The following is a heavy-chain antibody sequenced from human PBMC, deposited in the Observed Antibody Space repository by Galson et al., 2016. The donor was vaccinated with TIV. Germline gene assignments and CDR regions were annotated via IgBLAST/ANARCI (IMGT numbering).Heavy chain of an antibody. V-gene: IGHV1-46*01. Sequence: SVKVSCKASGYTFTRYYTHWVRQAPGQGLEWMGIINPTGGSTTYAQKFQGRLTMTRDTSTSTVYMELNSLRSEDTAVYFCAKMTGLLHHNYALDVWGRGTAVTVSS. J-gene: IGHJ6*02. CDR3: AKMTGLLHHNYALDV. CDR1: GYTFTRYY. CDR2: INPTGGST. D-gene: IGHD5-24*01.